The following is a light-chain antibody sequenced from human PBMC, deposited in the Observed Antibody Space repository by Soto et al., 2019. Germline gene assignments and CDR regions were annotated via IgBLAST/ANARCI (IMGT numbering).Light chain of an antibody. J-gene: IGKJ1*01. CDR1: QSVSSN. V-gene: IGKV3-15*01. Sequence: EILMTQSPATLSVSPGERATLSFGASQSVSSNLAWYQQKPGQAPRLLIYGASTRATGVPARFSGSGSGTEFTLTISSLQSEDFAVYYCQQYNNWPWTFGQGTKVDIK. CDR2: GAS. CDR3: QQYNNWPWT.